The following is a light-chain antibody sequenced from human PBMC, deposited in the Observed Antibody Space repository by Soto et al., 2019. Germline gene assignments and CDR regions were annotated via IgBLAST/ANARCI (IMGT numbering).Light chain of an antibody. CDR1: QSVSSSY. CDR2: DAS. CDR3: QQYGSSPVT. V-gene: IGKV3-20*01. Sequence: EIVLTQSPGTLSLSPGDTATLSCRASQSVSSSYLAWYQQKPGQAPRLLIYDASSRATGIPDSFSGSGSGTDFTLTISRLEPEDFAVYYCQQYGSSPVTFGQWTRLEIK. J-gene: IGKJ5*01.